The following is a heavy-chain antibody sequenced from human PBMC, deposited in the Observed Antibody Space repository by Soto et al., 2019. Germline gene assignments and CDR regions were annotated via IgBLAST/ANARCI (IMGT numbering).Heavy chain of an antibody. CDR2: ISASGGST. CDR3: AKVMTTVTTSSKNYFDY. D-gene: IGHD4-17*01. J-gene: IGHJ4*02. V-gene: IGHV3-23*01. CDR1: GFTFSSYA. Sequence: PGGSLRLSCAASGFTFSSYAMSWVRQAPGKGLEWVSAISASGGSTYYADSVKGRFTISRDSSKNTLYLQMNSLRAEDTAVYYCAKVMTTVTTSSKNYFDYWGQGTLVTVSS.